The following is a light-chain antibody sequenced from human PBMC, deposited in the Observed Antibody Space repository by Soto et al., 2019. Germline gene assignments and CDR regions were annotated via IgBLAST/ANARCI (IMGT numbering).Light chain of an antibody. CDR3: SSYTSSSTSYV. Sequence: QSALTQPVSVSGPPGQSITISCTGTSSDVGSYNFVSWYQQHPGKAPKPMIYDGSKRPSGVSNRFSGSKSGNTASLTISGLQAEDEADYYCSSYTSSSTSYVFGTGTKVTVL. CDR2: DGS. CDR1: SSDVGSYNF. V-gene: IGLV2-14*02. J-gene: IGLJ1*01.